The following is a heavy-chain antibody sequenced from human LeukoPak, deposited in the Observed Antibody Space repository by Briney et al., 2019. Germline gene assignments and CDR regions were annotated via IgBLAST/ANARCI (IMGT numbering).Heavy chain of an antibody. J-gene: IGHJ4*02. CDR2: ISSSSYI. CDR3: ARAYSGYDFDY. CDR1: GFTFSSYS. V-gene: IGHV3-21*01. D-gene: IGHD5-12*01. Sequence: GGSLRLSCAASGFTFSSYSMNWVRQAPGKGLEWVSSISSSSYIYYADSVKGRFTISRDNAKNSLYLQMNSLRAEDTAVYYCARAYSGYDFDYWGQGTLVTVSS.